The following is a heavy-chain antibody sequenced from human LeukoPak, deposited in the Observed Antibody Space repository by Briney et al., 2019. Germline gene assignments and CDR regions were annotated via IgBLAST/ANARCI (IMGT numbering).Heavy chain of an antibody. CDR3: ASDANYRDRSGYPSPFHF. D-gene: IGHD6-19*01. CDR1: GDTISSSRFF. Sequence: KTSETLSLTCTVAGDTISSSRFFWAWIRQPPGKGLEWIASLSDRGSPKYSPSFQSRVSIFTDTVKNQLSLNLRSVTAADTAVYYCASDANYRDRSGYPSPFHFWGQGILVTVSS. J-gene: IGHJ4*02. CDR2: LSDRGSP. V-gene: IGHV4-39*02.